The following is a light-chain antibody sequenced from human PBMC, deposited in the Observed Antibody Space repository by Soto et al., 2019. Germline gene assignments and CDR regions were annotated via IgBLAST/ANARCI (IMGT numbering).Light chain of an antibody. Sequence: DIQMTQSPSTLSASVGDRVTITCRASQNIRSWLAWYQQKPGKVPKLLIYKASSLESGVPSRFSGSGSGTEFTFTISSLQPDDFATYYCQQYHSFPLTFGGGTKVEIK. CDR3: QQYHSFPLT. V-gene: IGKV1-5*03. J-gene: IGKJ4*01. CDR1: QNIRSW. CDR2: KAS.